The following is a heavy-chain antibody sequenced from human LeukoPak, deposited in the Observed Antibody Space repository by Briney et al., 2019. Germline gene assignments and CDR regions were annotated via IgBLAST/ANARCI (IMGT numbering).Heavy chain of an antibody. CDR3: ARRYSNFFFDY. V-gene: IGHV4-38-2*01. D-gene: IGHD4-11*01. CDR2: IYYSGNT. Sequence: SETLSLTCAVSGYSITNGYYWAWIRQSPGKGLGWIGNIYYSGNTYYNPSPKSRVTISVDTSKNQFSLMLSSVTAADTAVYYCARRYSNFFFDYWGQGTLVTVSS. CDR1: GYSITNGYY. J-gene: IGHJ4*02.